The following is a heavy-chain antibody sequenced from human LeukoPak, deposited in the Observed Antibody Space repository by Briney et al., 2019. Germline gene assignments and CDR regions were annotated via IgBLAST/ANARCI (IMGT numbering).Heavy chain of an antibody. J-gene: IGHJ5*02. CDR1: GGSISSYY. CDR2: IYYTGST. V-gene: IGHV4-59*01. D-gene: IGHD3-10*01. CDR3: ARNLGWSYHRSGNNWFDP. Sequence: SETLSLTCAVSGGSISSYYWSWIRQSPGKGLEWIGYIYYTGSTNYNPSLKSRVTISVDTSKNQFSLILSSVTAADTAVYYCARNLGWSYHRSGNNWFDPWGQGTLVTVSS.